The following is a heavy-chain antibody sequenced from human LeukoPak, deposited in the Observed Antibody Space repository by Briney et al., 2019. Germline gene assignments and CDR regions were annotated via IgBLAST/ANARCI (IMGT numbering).Heavy chain of an antibody. V-gene: IGHV3-30*14. CDR1: GFTFSSYW. J-gene: IGHJ4*02. CDR3: ARGPYSSGWSQLDY. Sequence: GGSLRLSCAASGFTFSSYWMHWVRQAPGKGLEWVAVISYDGSNKYYADSVKGRFTISRDNSNNTLYLQMNSLRAEDTAVYYCARGPYSSGWSQLDYWGQGTLVTVSS. CDR2: ISYDGSNK. D-gene: IGHD6-19*01.